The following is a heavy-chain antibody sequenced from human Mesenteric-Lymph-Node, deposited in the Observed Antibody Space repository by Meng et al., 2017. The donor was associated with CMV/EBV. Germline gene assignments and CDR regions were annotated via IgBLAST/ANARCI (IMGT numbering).Heavy chain of an antibody. CDR2: INPSGGST. Sequence: ASVKVSCKASGYTFTSYYMHWVRQAPGQGLEWMGIINPSGGSTSYAQKFQGRVTITADNSTSTVYMNLSSLRSEDTAVYYCARDHCTTTSCYIGYWGQGTLVTVSS. J-gene: IGHJ4*02. D-gene: IGHD2-2*02. CDR3: ARDHCTTTSCYIGY. V-gene: IGHV1-46*01. CDR1: GYTFTSYY.